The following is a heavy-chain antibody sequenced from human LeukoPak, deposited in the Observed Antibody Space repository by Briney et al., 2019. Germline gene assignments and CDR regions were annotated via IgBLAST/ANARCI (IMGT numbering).Heavy chain of an antibody. CDR2: IIPIFGTA. V-gene: IGHV1-69*05. J-gene: IGHJ5*02. CDR3: ARDGDFWSDWAS. CDR1: GGTFGSYA. Sequence: ASVKVSCKASGGTFGSYAISWVRQAPGQGLEWMGGIIPIFGTANYAQKFQGRVTITTDESTSTAYMELSSLRSEDTAVYYCARDGDFWSDWASWGQGTLVTVSS. D-gene: IGHD3-3*01.